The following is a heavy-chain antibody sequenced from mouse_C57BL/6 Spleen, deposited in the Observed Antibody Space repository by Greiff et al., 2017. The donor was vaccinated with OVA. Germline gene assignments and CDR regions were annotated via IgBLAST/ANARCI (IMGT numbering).Heavy chain of an antibody. J-gene: IGHJ1*03. CDR1: GYTFPAYG. Sequence: QVQLQQPGAELVKPGASGKRSGKASGYTFPAYGRNGVKQGPGEGLGGIGRIDPNSGGTKYNEKFKSKATLTVDKPSSTAYMQLSSLTSEDSAVYYCARYGSSWYFDVWGTGTTVTVSS. D-gene: IGHD1-1*01. CDR3: ARYGSSWYFDV. CDR2: IDPNSGGT. V-gene: IGHV1-72*01.